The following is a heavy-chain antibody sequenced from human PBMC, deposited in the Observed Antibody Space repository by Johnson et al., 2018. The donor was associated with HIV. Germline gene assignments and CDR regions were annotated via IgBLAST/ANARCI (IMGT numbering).Heavy chain of an antibody. V-gene: IGHV3-30*14. CDR2: ISYDGSNK. CDR3: ARGGHCGGDCAGAKQALDI. CDR1: VFTFSSYA. J-gene: IGHJ3*02. Sequence: QVQLVESGGGVVQPGRSLRLSCAASVFTFSSYAMHWVRQAPGKGLEWVAVISYDGSNKYYADSVKGRFTISRDNSKNTVLLQMNSLRVEDTAVYYCARGGHCGGDCAGAKQALDIWGQGTRVTVSS. D-gene: IGHD2-21*01.